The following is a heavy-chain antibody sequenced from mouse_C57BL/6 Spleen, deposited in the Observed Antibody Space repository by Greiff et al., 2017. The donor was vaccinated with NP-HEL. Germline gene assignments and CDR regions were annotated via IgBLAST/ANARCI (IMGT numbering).Heavy chain of an antibody. D-gene: IGHD1-1*01. CDR2: IDPSDSYT. CDR1: GYTFTSYW. Sequence: VQLQQSGAELVKPGASVKLSCKASGYTFTSYWMQWVKQRPGQGLEWIGEIDPSDSYTNYNQKFKGKATLTVDTSSSTAYMQLSSLTSEDSAVYYCALITTVVGYYAMDYWGQGTSVTVSS. CDR3: ALITTVVGYYAMDY. V-gene: IGHV1-50*01. J-gene: IGHJ4*01.